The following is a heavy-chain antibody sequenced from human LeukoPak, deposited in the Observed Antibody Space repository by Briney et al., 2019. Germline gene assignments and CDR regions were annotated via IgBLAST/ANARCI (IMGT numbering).Heavy chain of an antibody. J-gene: IGHJ5*02. Sequence: PGGSLRLSCAASGFTFSSYAMSWVRQAPGKGLEWVSGISVSGDPTYYADSVKGRFTISRDTSKNTLYLQMNSLRAEDTAVYYCAKNRDGNAYSSANAWGQGTLVTVPS. CDR2: ISVSGDPT. CDR3: AKNRDGNAYSSANA. CDR1: GFTFSSYA. D-gene: IGHD6-25*01. V-gene: IGHV3-23*01.